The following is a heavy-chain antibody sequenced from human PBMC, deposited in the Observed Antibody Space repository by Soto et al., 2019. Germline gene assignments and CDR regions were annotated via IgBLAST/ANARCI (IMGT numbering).Heavy chain of an antibody. V-gene: IGHV3-30-3*01. CDR3: ARAHGPYYDSSYYGLARNYFDY. D-gene: IGHD3-22*01. CDR2: ISLDGTNK. J-gene: IGHJ4*02. CDR1: GFTFSSHA. Sequence: GGSLRLSCAATGFTFSSHAMNWVRQAPGKGLEWVSVISLDGTNKYYAESVRGRYSISRDNSKKVLYLDMNSLRPDDTAIYYCARAHGPYYDSSYYGLARNYFDYWGQGALVTVSS.